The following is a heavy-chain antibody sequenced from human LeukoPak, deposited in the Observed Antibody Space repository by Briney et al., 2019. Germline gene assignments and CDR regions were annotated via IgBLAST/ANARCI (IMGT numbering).Heavy chain of an antibody. Sequence: GGSLRLSCAASGFTFSSYGMHWVRQAPGKGLEWVTVMSSDGSNEYYADSVKGRFTVSRDNSKNTLYLEMDSLTDDDTAVYYCARDEEAGGLDVWGQGTTVTVSS. D-gene: IGHD3-10*01. V-gene: IGHV3-30*03. CDR2: MSSDGSNE. J-gene: IGHJ6*02. CDR3: ARDEEAGGLDV. CDR1: GFTFSSYG.